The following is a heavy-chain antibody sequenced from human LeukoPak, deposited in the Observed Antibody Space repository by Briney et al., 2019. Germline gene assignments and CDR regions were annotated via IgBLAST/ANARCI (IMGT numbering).Heavy chain of an antibody. CDR2: ITGSGRGT. D-gene: IGHD4-17*01. Sequence: GGSLTLSCTASGLTFSNYATTWVRQAPGKGLEWVSSITGSGRGTYYADSVKGRFSVSRDNSQNTVFLHMNSLRADDTALYYCSKDPNGDYVGAYDMWGPGTMVTVSS. CDR1: GLTFSNYA. J-gene: IGHJ3*02. CDR3: SKDPNGDYVGAYDM. V-gene: IGHV3-23*01.